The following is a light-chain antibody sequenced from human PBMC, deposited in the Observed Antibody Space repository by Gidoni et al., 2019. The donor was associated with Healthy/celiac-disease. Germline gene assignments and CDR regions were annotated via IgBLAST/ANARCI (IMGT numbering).Light chain of an antibody. CDR1: SLRSYY. Sequence: SELTQDPAVSVALGQTVTITCQGDSLRSYYAAWFQQKPGQAPVLIIYGKNNRPSGIPDRFSGSSSGKTASLTIAGAQVEDEADYYCDSRDTSGNHVLFGGGTKLTVL. V-gene: IGLV3-19*01. J-gene: IGLJ2*01. CDR3: DSRDTSGNHVL. CDR2: GKN.